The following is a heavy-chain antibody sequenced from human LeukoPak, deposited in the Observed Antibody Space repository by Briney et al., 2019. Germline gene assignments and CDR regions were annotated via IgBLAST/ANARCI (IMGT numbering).Heavy chain of an antibody. J-gene: IGHJ4*02. CDR3: ARGLYCGGDCYWFDY. CDR1: GGSISSGSYY. Sequence: SQTPSLTCTVSGGSISSGSYYWSWIRQPAEKGLEWIGRIYTSGSTNYNPSLKSRVTISVDTSKNQFSLKLSSVTAADTAVYYCARGLYCGGDCYWFDYWGQGTLVTVSS. CDR2: IYTSGST. V-gene: IGHV4-61*02. D-gene: IGHD2-21*02.